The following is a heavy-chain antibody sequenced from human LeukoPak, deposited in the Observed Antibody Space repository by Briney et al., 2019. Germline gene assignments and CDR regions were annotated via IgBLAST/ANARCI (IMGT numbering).Heavy chain of an antibody. CDR2: IYNSGST. V-gene: IGHV4-31*03. D-gene: IGHD3-9*01. J-gene: IGHJ5*02. CDR1: GGSINSGGYY. CDR3: AGVSFAILTGFS. Sequence: PSETLSLTCSVSGGSINSGGYYWNWIRQHPGKGLEWIGYIYNSGSTYYNPSLKGRVDISIDSANNRFSLKLTSVTAADTAVYFCAGVSFAILTGFSWGQGILVTVSS.